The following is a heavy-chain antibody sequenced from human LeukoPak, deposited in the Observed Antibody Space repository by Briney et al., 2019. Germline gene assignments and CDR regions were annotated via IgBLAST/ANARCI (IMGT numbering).Heavy chain of an antibody. J-gene: IGHJ6*03. V-gene: IGHV3-21*01. CDR1: GFTFSSYS. CDR3: ARHGIVGASRTAYFYYYMDV. Sequence: GGSLRLSCAAPGFTFSSYSMNWVRQAPGKGLEWVSSISSSSSYIYYADSVKGRFTISRDNAKNTLYLQMNSLRAEDTAVYYCARHGIVGASRTAYFYYYMDVWGKGTTVTVSS. D-gene: IGHD1-26*01. CDR2: ISSSSSYI.